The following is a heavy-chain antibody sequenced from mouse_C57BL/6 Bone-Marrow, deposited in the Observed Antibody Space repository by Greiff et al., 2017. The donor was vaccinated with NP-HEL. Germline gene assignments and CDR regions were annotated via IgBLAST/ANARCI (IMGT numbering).Heavy chain of an antibody. J-gene: IGHJ2*01. CDR1: GFSLTSYG. CDR3: ASALSGNLYYVAY. D-gene: IGHD1-3*01. V-gene: IGHV2-6*01. Sequence: QVQLKESGPGLVAPSQSLSITCTVSGFSLTSYGVDWVRQSPGQGLEWLGVICGVGSTNYNSALKSSLGISTDNSKTRVFLIIISLLTDDTAMYYCASALSGNLYYVAYWGEGTTPTVPS. CDR2: ICGVGST.